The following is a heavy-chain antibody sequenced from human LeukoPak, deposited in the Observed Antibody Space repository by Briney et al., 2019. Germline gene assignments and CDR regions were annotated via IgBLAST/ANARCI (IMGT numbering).Heavy chain of an antibody. V-gene: IGHV1-46*01. Sequence: ASVKVSCKASGYSFTSYYMHWVRQAPGQGLEWMGIINPRGGSASYAQNIQGRVTMTRDTSTSTVYMELNSLRSEDTAVYYCARVLDYYGSGGYDYWGQGTLVTVSS. J-gene: IGHJ4*02. CDR1: GYSFTSYY. CDR3: ARVLDYYGSGGYDY. CDR2: INPRGGSA. D-gene: IGHD3-10*01.